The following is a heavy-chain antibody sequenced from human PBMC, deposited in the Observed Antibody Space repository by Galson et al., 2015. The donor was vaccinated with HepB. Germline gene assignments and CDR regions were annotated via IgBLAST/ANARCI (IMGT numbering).Heavy chain of an antibody. J-gene: IGHJ6*02. D-gene: IGHD2-21*02. CDR1: GFTFSTYA. Sequence: SLRLSCAASGFTFSTYAMSWVRQTPGKGLEWVAAISGSDDGTYHAASVRGRFTISRDDSKNTLYLQMNSLRVDDTAVYYCAGWVVTASWDYFGVDVWGQGTTVTVSS. CDR3: AGWVVTASWDYFGVDV. CDR2: ISGSDDGT. V-gene: IGHV3-23*01.